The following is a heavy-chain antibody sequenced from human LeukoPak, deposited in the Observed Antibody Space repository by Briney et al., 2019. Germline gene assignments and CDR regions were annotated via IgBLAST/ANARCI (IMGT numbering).Heavy chain of an antibody. D-gene: IGHD6-19*01. V-gene: IGHV3-30*02. CDR2: IRYDGSNK. Sequence: PGGSLRLSCAASGITFSSYGMHWVRQAPGKGLEWVAFIRYDGSNKYYADSVKGRFTISRDNSKNTLYLQMNSLRAEDTAVYYCAKAGHPRGIAVAGTGYWGQGTLVTVSS. J-gene: IGHJ4*02. CDR1: GITFSSYG. CDR3: AKAGHPRGIAVAGTGY.